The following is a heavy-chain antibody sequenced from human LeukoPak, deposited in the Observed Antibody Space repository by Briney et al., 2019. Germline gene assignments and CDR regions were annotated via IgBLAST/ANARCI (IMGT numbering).Heavy chain of an antibody. J-gene: IGHJ5*02. D-gene: IGHD2-2*01. V-gene: IGHV1-69*02. CDR3: ARYVVVPAANQGGNWFDP. CDR1: GGTFSSYT. CDR2: IIPILGIA. Sequence: SVRVSCKASGGTFSSYTISWVRQAPGQGLEWMGRIIPILGIANYAQKFQGRVTITADKSTSTAYMELSSLRSEDTAVYYCARYVVVPAANQGGNWFDPWGQGTLVTVSS.